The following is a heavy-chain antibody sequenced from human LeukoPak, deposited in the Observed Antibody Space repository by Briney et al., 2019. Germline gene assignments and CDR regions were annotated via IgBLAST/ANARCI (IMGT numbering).Heavy chain of an antibody. CDR2: IYYSGST. Sequence: PSETLSLTCTVSGGSISSGDYYWSWIRQPPGKGLEWIGYIYYSGSTYYNPSLKSRVTISVDTSKNQFSPKLSSVTAADTAVYYCARGANDRDAFDIWGQGTMVTVSS. J-gene: IGHJ3*02. V-gene: IGHV4-30-4*08. CDR3: ARGANDRDAFDI. D-gene: IGHD4/OR15-4a*01. CDR1: GGSISSGDYY.